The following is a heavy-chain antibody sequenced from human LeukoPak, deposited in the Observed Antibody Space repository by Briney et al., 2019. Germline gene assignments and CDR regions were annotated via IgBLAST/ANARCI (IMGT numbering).Heavy chain of an antibody. CDR1: GGSFSGYY. Sequence: PSETLSLTCAVYGGSFSGYYWSWIRQPPGKGLEWIGEINHSGSTNYNPSLKSRVTISVDTSKNQFSLKLSSVTAVDTAVYYCARGGYDFWSGYPLDYWGQGTLVTVSS. J-gene: IGHJ4*02. D-gene: IGHD3-3*01. V-gene: IGHV4-34*01. CDR3: ARGGYDFWSGYPLDY. CDR2: INHSGST.